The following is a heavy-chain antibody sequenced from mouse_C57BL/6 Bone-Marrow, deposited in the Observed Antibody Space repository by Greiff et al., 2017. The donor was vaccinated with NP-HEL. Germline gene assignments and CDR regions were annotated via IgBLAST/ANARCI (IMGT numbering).Heavy chain of an antibody. CDR3: TRTPYYYGSSYWYVDV. V-gene: IGHV1-15*01. Sequence: QVQLQQSGAELVRPGASVTLSCKASGYTFTDYEMHWVKQTPVHGLEWIGAIDPETGGTAYNQKFKGKAILTADKSSSTAYMDLRNLTSEDSAVYYCTRTPYYYGSSYWYVDVWGTGTTVTVSS. CDR2: IDPETGGT. J-gene: IGHJ1*03. D-gene: IGHD1-1*01. CDR1: GYTFTDYE.